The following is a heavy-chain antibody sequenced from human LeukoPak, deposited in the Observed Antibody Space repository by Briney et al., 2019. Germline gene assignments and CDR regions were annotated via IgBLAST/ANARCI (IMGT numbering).Heavy chain of an antibody. V-gene: IGHV3-15*01. CDR2: IKSKSDGGTT. J-gene: IGHJ4*02. CDR1: GFNFNNAW. D-gene: IGHD4-17*01. CDR3: TTGTLTSDY. Sequence: GGSLRLSCAASGFNFNNAWMNWVRQAPGKGLEWVGRIKSKSDGGTTDNAAPGKGRFTISKDDSKNTLYLQMNSLKTEDTGTYYCTTGTLTSDYWGQGTLVTVSS.